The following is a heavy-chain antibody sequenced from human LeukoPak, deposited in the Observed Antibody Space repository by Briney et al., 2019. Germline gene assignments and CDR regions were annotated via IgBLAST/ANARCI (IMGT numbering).Heavy chain of an antibody. J-gene: IGHJ3*02. Sequence: ASVKVSCKASGYTFINYGISWVRQAPGQGLEWMGWISAHNGDTNYAQKFQGRVTMTTDTSTSTIYMELRSLRSDDTAVYYCAEEFREEMAPEVETDAFYIWGQGTMVTVSS. CDR3: AEEFREEMAPEVETDAFYI. V-gene: IGHV1-18*01. CDR1: GYTFINYG. CDR2: ISAHNGDT. D-gene: IGHD5-24*01.